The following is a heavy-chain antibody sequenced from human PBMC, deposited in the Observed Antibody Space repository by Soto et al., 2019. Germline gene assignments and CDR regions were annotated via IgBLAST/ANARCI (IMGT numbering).Heavy chain of an antibody. CDR2: ISAYNGNT. Sequence: VASVKVSCKASGYTFTSYGISWVRQAPGQGLEWMGWISAYNGNTNYAQKLQGRVTMTTDTSTSTAYMGLRSLRSDDTAVYYCARDGRVYCSGGSCYQGYWGQGTLVTVSS. CDR1: GYTFTSYG. J-gene: IGHJ4*02. CDR3: ARDGRVYCSGGSCYQGY. V-gene: IGHV1-18*01. D-gene: IGHD2-15*01.